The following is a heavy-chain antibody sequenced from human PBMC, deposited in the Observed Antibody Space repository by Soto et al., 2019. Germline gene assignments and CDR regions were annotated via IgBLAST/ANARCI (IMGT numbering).Heavy chain of an antibody. CDR1: GFTFSNAW. CDR2: IKSKTDGGTT. Sequence: EVQLVESGGGLVKPGGSLRLSCAASGFTFSNAWMNWVRQAPGKGLEWVGRIKSKTDGGTTDYAAPVKGRFTISRDXSXITLYLQMSSLKTEDSAVYYCTTVVAARLYYYGMDVWGQGTTVTVSS. CDR3: TTVVAARLYYYGMDV. V-gene: IGHV3-15*07. J-gene: IGHJ6*02. D-gene: IGHD6-6*01.